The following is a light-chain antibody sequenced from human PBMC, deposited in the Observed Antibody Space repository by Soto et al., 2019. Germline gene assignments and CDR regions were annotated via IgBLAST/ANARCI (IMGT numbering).Light chain of an antibody. CDR2: GAS. CDR1: QFIATS. Sequence: DIQMTQSPSSLSASVGDRVTITCRASQFIATSLNWYQQKPGKAPKLLIYGASSLQSGVPSPFSGSGSGTDFTLSISRLQPEDFANYYCQQSYSTLWTFGQGTRVEIK. CDR3: QQSYSTLWT. J-gene: IGKJ1*01. V-gene: IGKV1-39*01.